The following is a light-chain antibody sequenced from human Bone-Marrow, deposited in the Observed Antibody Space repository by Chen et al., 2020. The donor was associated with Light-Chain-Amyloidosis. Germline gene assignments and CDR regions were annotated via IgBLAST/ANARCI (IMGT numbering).Light chain of an antibody. J-gene: IGLJ1*01. CDR1: SGDVGTYNY. Sequence: QSALTQPASVSGSPGQSITISCTGTSGDVGTYNYVSWYQQHPGKAPKVMIYAVSNRPSGVSHLFSGSKSGNTASLTISGLQAEDEADYYCSSFTSSSSYVFGPGTKVTVL. CDR3: SSFTSSSSYV. V-gene: IGLV2-14*01. CDR2: AVS.